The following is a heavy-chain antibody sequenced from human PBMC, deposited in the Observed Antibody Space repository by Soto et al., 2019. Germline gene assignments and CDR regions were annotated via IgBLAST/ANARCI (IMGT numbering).Heavy chain of an antibody. Sequence: RQAAPQGFEWMGIINPSGGSTSYAQKFQGRVTMTRDTSTSTVYMELSSLRSEDTAVYYCARTCYDSSGYYWWDLGNWGQGTLVTVSS. CDR3: ARTCYDSSGYYWWDLGN. V-gene: IGHV1-46*03. CDR2: INPSGGST. D-gene: IGHD3-22*01. J-gene: IGHJ4*02.